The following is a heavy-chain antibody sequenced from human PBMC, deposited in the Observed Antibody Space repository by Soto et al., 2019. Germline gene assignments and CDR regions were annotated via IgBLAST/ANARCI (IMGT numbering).Heavy chain of an antibody. CDR1: GGSISSGDYY. CDR3: ARVGPAAMFANY. CDR2: IYYSGST. Sequence: LSLTCTVSGGSISSGDYYWSWIRQPPGKGLEWIGYIYYSGSTYYNPSLKSRVTISVDTSKNQFSLKLSSVTAADTAVYYCARVGPAAMFANYWGQGALVTVSS. D-gene: IGHD2-2*01. V-gene: IGHV4-30-4*01. J-gene: IGHJ4*02.